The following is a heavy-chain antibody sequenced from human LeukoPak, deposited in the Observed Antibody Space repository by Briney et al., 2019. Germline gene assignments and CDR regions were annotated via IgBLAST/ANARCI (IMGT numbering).Heavy chain of an antibody. CDR1: GFTFSSYW. J-gene: IGHJ4*02. V-gene: IGHV3-7*03. D-gene: IGHD6-19*01. CDR3: AKGNQWLLRGGAHFDF. CDR2: IKQDGSEK. Sequence: GGSLRLSCAASGFTFSSYWMSWVRQAPGKGLEWVANIKQDGSEKYYVDSVKGRFTISRDNAKNSLYLQMNSLRAEDTAVYYCAKGNQWLLRGGAHFDFWGQGTLVTVSS.